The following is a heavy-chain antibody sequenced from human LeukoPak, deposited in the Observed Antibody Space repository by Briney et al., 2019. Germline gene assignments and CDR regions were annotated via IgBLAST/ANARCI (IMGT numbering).Heavy chain of an antibody. D-gene: IGHD4-23*01. CDR2: IYHSGST. J-gene: IGHJ4*02. CDR3: ARGGYPGPLVN. CDR1: GGSISSGGYS. Sequence: SETLSLTCAVSGGSISSGGYSWSWIRQPPGKGLEWIGYIYHSGSTYYNPSLKSRVTISVDRSKNQFSLKLSSVTAADTAVYYCARGGYPGPLVNWGQGTLVTVSS. V-gene: IGHV4-30-2*01.